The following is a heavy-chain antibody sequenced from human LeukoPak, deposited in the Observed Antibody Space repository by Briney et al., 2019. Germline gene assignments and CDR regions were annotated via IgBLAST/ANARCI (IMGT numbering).Heavy chain of an antibody. Sequence: KSSETLSLTCAVYGGSFSGYYWSWIRQPPGKGLEWIGEINHSGSTNYNPSLKSRVTISVDTSKNQFSLKLSSVTAADTAVYYCAKYSSNPTEYYFDYWGQGTLVTVSS. J-gene: IGHJ4*02. CDR3: AKYSSNPTEYYFDY. CDR1: GGSFSGYY. D-gene: IGHD6-13*01. CDR2: INHSGST. V-gene: IGHV4-34*01.